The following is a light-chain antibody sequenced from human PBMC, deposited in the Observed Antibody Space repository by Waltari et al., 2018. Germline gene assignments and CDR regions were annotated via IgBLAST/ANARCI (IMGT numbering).Light chain of an antibody. CDR1: VSDIGSFNY. CDR2: AVT. Sequence: QSALTQPASVSGSPGQSITIPCTGTVSDIGSFNYVSWYQQHPGKAPRLISYAVTNRTSGVSSRFSGCKSRKTASLTIAGLQAEDEADYYCTSHTSLSHLVLGGGTKLTVL. J-gene: IGLJ2*01. V-gene: IGLV2-14*03. CDR3: TSHTSLSHLV.